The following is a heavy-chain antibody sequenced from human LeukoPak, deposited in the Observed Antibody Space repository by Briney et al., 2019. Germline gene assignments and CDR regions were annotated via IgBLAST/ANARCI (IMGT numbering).Heavy chain of an antibody. Sequence: GGSLRLSCAASGFTVSSNYMSWVRQAPGKGLEWVSVIYSGGSTYYADSVKGRFTISRDNSKNTLYLQMNSLRAEDTAVYYCARDWQGPMSPYYYYGMDVWGQGTTVTVSS. V-gene: IGHV3-53*01. J-gene: IGHJ6*02. CDR3: ARDWQGPMSPYYYYGMDV. D-gene: IGHD3-10*02. CDR2: IYSGGST. CDR1: GFTVSSNY.